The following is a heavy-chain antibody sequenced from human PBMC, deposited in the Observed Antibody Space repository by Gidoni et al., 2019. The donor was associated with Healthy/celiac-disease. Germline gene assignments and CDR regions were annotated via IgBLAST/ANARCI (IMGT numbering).Heavy chain of an antibody. CDR2: INPNSGGT. J-gene: IGHJ3*02. Sequence: QVQLVQAGAEVKKPGASVKVSCQASGYSFTGYYMHWVRQAPGQGLEWMGWINPNSGGTNYAQKFQGWVTMIRDTSISTAYMELSRLRSDDTAVYYCARAGRSRYDAFDIWGQGTMVTVSS. D-gene: IGHD1-26*01. CDR3: ARAGRSRYDAFDI. CDR1: GYSFTGYY. V-gene: IGHV1-2*04.